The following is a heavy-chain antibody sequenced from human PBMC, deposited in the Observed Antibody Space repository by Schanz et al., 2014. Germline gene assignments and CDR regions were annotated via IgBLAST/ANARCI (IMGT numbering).Heavy chain of an antibody. V-gene: IGHV3-9*01. Sequence: EVQLVESGGGLVQPGRSLRLSCVASGFRFDDYAMHWVRQAPGKGLEWVSGMSWNAGSLGYGDSVKGRFTISRDNSKDTLYLQMSGLTPEDTAVYYCAKDVRPVANTVHFYYMDVWGQGTTVTVSS. D-gene: IGHD6-19*01. CDR2: MSWNAGSL. J-gene: IGHJ6*02. CDR1: GFRFDDYA. CDR3: AKDVRPVANTVHFYYMDV.